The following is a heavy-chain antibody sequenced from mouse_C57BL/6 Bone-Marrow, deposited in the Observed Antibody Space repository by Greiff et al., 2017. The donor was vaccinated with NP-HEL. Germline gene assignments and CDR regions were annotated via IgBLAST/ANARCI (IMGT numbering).Heavy chain of an antibody. D-gene: IGHD1-1*01. Sequence: EVQGVESGGSLLKPGGSLKLSCAASGFTFSSYGMSWVRQTPDNRLSWFATLLRGGSYTYYPDSVKGRFTISRDNAKNTLYLQMSSLKSEDTAMYYCARRNYYGSSYLYAMDYWGQGTSVTVSS. CDR1: GFTFSSYG. V-gene: IGHV5-6*01. J-gene: IGHJ4*01. CDR2: LLRGGSYT. CDR3: ARRNYYGSSYLYAMDY.